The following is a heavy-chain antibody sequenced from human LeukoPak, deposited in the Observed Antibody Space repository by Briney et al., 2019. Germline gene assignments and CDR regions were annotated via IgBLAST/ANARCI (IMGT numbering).Heavy chain of an antibody. CDR2: IYYTGST. CDR1: GGSFSTYY. CDR3: ARGRSATIRGFEY. Sequence: SETLSLTCTVSGGSFSTYYWSWNRQSPGKGLEWIGHIYYTGSTNYNPSLRGRVTISVDTSKNQFSLKLNSLTAADTAVYYCARGRSATIRGFEYWGQGTPVTVSS. J-gene: IGHJ4*02. D-gene: IGHD3-10*01. V-gene: IGHV4-59*13.